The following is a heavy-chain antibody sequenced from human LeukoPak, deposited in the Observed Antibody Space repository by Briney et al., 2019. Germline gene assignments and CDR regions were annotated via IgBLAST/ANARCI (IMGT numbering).Heavy chain of an antibody. CDR3: AKAPYDSSGYYYDHHYFDY. V-gene: IGHV3-23*01. J-gene: IGHJ4*02. CDR2: ISGSGGST. Sequence: GRSLRLSCAASGSTFSSYAMSWVRQAPGKGLEWVSAISGSGGSTYYADSVKGRFTIPRDNSKNTLYLQMNSLRAEDTAVYYCAKAPYDSSGYYYDHHYFDYWGQGTLVTVSS. CDR1: GSTFSSYA. D-gene: IGHD3-22*01.